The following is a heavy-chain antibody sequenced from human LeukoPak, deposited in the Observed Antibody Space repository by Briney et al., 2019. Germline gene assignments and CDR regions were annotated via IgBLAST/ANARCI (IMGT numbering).Heavy chain of an antibody. J-gene: IGHJ4*02. Sequence: SETLSLTCTVSGGSISSSSYYWGWIRQPPGKGLEWIGSVYYTGASYYNPSLKSRVTISIDTSKNHFSLNLTSVTAADTAVYYCARGAPPQNRGQGALVTVSS. CDR2: VYYTGAS. V-gene: IGHV4-39*07. CDR3: ARGAPPQN. CDR1: GGSISSSSYY.